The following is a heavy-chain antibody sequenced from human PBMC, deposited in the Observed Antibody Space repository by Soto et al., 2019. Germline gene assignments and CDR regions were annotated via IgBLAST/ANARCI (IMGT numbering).Heavy chain of an antibody. CDR3: ARDQGVAAAGITWFDP. J-gene: IGHJ5*02. CDR1: GGSFSGYY. CDR2: IYHGGST. V-gene: IGHV4-34*01. Sequence: SSETLSLTCAVYGGSFSGYYWSWIRQPPGKGLEWIGSIYHGGSTYYNPSLNSRVTLSIDMTNNHVSLILNSVTAADTAVYYCARDQGVAAAGITWFDPWGQGSLVTVSS. D-gene: IGHD6-13*01.